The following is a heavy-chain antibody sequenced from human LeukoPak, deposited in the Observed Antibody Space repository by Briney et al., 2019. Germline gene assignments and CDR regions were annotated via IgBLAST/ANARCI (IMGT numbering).Heavy chain of an antibody. Sequence: GRSLRLSCAASGFTFSSYGMHWVRQAPGKGLEWVAVISYDGSNKYYADSVKGRFTISRDNSKNTLYLQMNSLRAEDTAVYYCAKTIETYYYGSGSSNWFDPWGQGTLVTVSS. CDR3: AKTIETYYYGSGSSNWFDP. V-gene: IGHV3-30*18. CDR1: GFTFSSYG. D-gene: IGHD3-10*01. J-gene: IGHJ5*02. CDR2: ISYDGSNK.